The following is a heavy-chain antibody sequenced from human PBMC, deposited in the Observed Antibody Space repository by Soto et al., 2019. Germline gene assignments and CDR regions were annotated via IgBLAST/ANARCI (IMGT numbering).Heavy chain of an antibody. V-gene: IGHV3-49*03. CDR2: IRSKAYGGTT. CDR1: RCTVGDCA. D-gene: IGHD3-22*01. J-gene: IGHJ5*02. CDR3: SSNCNDRRGYDTWFDP. Sequence: SPGHPCTASRCTVGDCAMSWLRHAQGKGLEWVGFIRSKAYGGTTEYAASVKGRFTISRDDSKSIAYLQMNSLKTEDTAVYYCSSNCNDRRGYDTWFDPSAQGTLVTVSS.